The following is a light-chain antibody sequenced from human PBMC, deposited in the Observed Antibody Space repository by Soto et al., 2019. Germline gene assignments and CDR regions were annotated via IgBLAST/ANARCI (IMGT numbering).Light chain of an antibody. CDR1: GSDVGGYTY. J-gene: IGLJ1*01. CDR2: EAS. Sequence: QSVLAQPASVSGSPGQSITISCTGTGSDVGGYTYVSWYQQLPGKAPKLMIFEASNRRSGISNRCSGSKSFNTASLTISGLHAEYGVDYYCISYTIRNPLYVFRTGT. CDR3: ISYTIRNPLYV. V-gene: IGLV2-14*01.